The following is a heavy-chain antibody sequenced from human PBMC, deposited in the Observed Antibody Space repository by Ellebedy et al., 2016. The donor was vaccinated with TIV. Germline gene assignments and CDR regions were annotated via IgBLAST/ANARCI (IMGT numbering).Heavy chain of an antibody. CDR1: GFTFSSYA. J-gene: IGHJ4*02. CDR3: AKDVGFGWPGDY. CDR2: ISGSGGST. Sequence: GESLKISCAASGFTFSSYAMSWVRQAPGKRLEWVSAISGSGGSTYYADSVKGRFTISSDNSKNTLYLQMNSLRAEDTAVYYCAKDVGFGWPGDYWGQGTLVTVSS. V-gene: IGHV3-23*01. D-gene: IGHD3-16*01.